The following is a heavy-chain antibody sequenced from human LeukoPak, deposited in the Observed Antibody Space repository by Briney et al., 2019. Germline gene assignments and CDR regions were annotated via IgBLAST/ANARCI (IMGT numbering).Heavy chain of an antibody. V-gene: IGHV3-11*01. CDR2: ISGSGGTI. J-gene: IGHJ4*02. Sequence: PGGSLRLSCAASGFTFSDYYMSWIRQAPGKGLEWVSYISGSGGTIYYADSVRGRFTISRDNAKNSLYLQMNSLRAEDTALYYCAREYTAMVTAYFDYWGQGTLVTVSS. CDR3: AREYTAMVTAYFDY. CDR1: GFTFSDYY. D-gene: IGHD5-18*01.